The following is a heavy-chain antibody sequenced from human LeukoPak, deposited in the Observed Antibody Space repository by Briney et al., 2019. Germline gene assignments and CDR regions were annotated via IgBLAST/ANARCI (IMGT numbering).Heavy chain of an antibody. V-gene: IGHV3-23*01. CDR1: GFTFGSYA. D-gene: IGHD6-19*01. Sequence: GGSLRLSCAASGFTFGSYAMYWVRQAPGKGLEWVSDISGSGGSTFYAASVKGRFTIARDNSENTVYLQMNSLRADDTAVYYGAKTTAGYSSGRYPGWPVDYWGQGTLVTVSS. CDR2: ISGSGGST. CDR3: AKTTAGYSSGRYPGWPVDY. J-gene: IGHJ4*02.